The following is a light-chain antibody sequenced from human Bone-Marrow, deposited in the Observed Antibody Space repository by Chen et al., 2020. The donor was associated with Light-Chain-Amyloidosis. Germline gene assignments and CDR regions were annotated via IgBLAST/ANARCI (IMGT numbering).Light chain of an antibody. Sequence: SYELPQPPSVSVSPGQTARITCSGDDLPTKYAYWYQQKPGQAPVLVIHRDTERPSGISERFSGSSSGTTATLTISGVQAEDEADYHWQSADSSGTDEVIFGGGTKLTVL. J-gene: IGLJ2*01. CDR1: DLPTKY. V-gene: IGLV3-25*03. CDR3: QSADSSGTDEVI. CDR2: RDT.